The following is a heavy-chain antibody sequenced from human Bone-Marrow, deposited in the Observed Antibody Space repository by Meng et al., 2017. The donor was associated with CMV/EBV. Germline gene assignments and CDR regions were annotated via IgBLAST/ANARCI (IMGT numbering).Heavy chain of an antibody. CDR3: TLQGEGEDY. J-gene: IGHJ4*02. CDR1: GFTFSNAW. V-gene: IGHV3-15*01. CDR2: IKTKTDGGTT. D-gene: IGHD3-16*01. Sequence: GESLKISCAASGFTFSNAWMSWVRQAPGKGLEWVGRIKTKTDGGTTDYAAPVKGRFTISRDDSKNTLYLQMNSLKTEDTAVYYCTLQGEGEDYWGQGKLVTVSS.